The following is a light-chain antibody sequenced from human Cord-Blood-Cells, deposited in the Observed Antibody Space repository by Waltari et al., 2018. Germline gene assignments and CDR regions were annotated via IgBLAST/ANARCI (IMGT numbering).Light chain of an antibody. CDR2: EVS. Sequence: QSALTQPASVSGSPGQSIPISCTGTSSAVGGYNYVSWYQQHPGKAPKLIIYEVSNRPSGVSNRFSGSKSGNTASLTISGLQAEDEADYYCSSYTSSSTWVFGGGTKLTVL. CDR3: SSYTSSSTWV. J-gene: IGLJ3*02. CDR1: SSAVGGYNY. V-gene: IGLV2-14*01.